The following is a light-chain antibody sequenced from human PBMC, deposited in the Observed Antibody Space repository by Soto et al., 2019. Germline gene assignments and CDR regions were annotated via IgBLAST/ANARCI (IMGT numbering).Light chain of an antibody. J-gene: IGLJ1*01. V-gene: IGLV2-14*01. CDR1: SSDVGGYNY. CDR3: SSYTSSSTLEV. Sequence: LTQPASVSGSPGQSITISCTGTSSDVGGYNYVSWYQQHPGKAPKLMIYEVSNRPSGVSNRFSGSKSGNTASLTISGLQAEDEADYYCSSYTSSSTLEVFGTGTKVTVL. CDR2: EVS.